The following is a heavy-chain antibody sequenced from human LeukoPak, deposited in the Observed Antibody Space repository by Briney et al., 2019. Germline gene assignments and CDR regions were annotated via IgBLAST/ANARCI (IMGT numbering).Heavy chain of an antibody. D-gene: IGHD3-10*01. V-gene: IGHV5-51*01. J-gene: IGHJ4*02. Sequence: GESLKTSYKASEYSFTSYWIGWVRHMPGKGLEWMGIIYPGDSDTRYSPSFQGRVTTSADKSISTAYRQWSSLKASDSAMYYCARSGPRVGYFDYWGQGTLVTVSS. CDR3: ARSGPRVGYFDY. CDR1: EYSFTSYW. CDR2: IYPGDSDT.